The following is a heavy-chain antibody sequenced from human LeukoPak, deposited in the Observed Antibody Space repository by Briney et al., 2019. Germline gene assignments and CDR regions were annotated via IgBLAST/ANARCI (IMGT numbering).Heavy chain of an antibody. J-gene: IGHJ4*02. CDR1: GFTFSSYW. CDR2: ISGDGSTT. CDR3: ARDNNWNYPDY. D-gene: IGHD1-7*01. Sequence: GGSLRLSCAVSGFTFSSYWMHWVRQAPGKGLVWVSRISGDGSTTRYADSVKGRFTISRDNAKNTLFLQMSSLRAEDTAVYYCARDNNWNYPDYWGQGTLVTISS. V-gene: IGHV3-74*01.